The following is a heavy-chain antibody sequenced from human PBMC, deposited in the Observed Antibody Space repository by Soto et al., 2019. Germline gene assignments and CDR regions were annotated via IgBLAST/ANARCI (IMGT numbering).Heavy chain of an antibody. J-gene: IGHJ4*02. D-gene: IGHD5-18*01. Sequence: QVQLVQAGAEVKRPGSSVKVSCTASGGTFSSYAISWVRQAPGQGLEWMGGIIPVFGTGIYAQKLQDRVTITAEKSTTTAYMELSSLRYDDTAVYFCARVSETGGYTYGLDYLGEGTVVTVSS. CDR2: IIPVFGTG. CDR3: ARVSETGGYTYGLDY. CDR1: GGTFSSYA. V-gene: IGHV1-69*06.